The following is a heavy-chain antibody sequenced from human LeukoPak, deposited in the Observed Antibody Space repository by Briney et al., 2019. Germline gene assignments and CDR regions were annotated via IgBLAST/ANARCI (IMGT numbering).Heavy chain of an antibody. J-gene: IGHJ6*04. D-gene: IGHD2-15*01. Sequence: SETLSLTCAVYGGSFSGYYWSWIRQPPGKGREWVGEINHSGSTNYNPSLKSRVTISVDTSKNQVSLKLSSVTAADTAVYYCVRDIVVVVAATLYYYYGMDVWGKGTTVTVSS. CDR1: GGSFSGYY. CDR3: VRDIVVVVAATLYYYYGMDV. V-gene: IGHV4-34*01. CDR2: INHSGST.